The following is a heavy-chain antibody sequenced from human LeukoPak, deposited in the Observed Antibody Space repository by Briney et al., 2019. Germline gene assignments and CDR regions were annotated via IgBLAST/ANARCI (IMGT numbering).Heavy chain of an antibody. Sequence: GGSLRLSCAASGFTFSSYGMHWVRQAPGKGLEWVAVIWYDGSNKYYADSVKGRFTISRDNSKNTLYLQMNSLRAEDTAVYYCARDRGCSSTSCSLNWLDPWGQGTLVTVSS. CDR2: IWYDGSNK. CDR1: GFTFSSYG. D-gene: IGHD2-2*01. V-gene: IGHV3-33*01. J-gene: IGHJ5*02. CDR3: ARDRGCSSTSCSLNWLDP.